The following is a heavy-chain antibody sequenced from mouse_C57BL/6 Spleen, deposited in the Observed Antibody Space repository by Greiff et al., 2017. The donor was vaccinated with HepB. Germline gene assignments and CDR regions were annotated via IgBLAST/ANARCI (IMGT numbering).Heavy chain of an antibody. CDR1: GFSLTSYA. J-gene: IGHJ4*01. CDR2: IWTGGGT. Sequence: VMLVESGPGLVAPSQSLSITCTASGFSLTSYAISWVRQPPGKGLEWLGVIWTGGGTNYNSALKSRLSISKDNSKRQVFLKMNSLQTDDTARYYCSRNWGGSGAMDYWGQGTSVTVSS. V-gene: IGHV2-9-1*01. CDR3: SRNWGGSGAMDY. D-gene: IGHD3-2*02.